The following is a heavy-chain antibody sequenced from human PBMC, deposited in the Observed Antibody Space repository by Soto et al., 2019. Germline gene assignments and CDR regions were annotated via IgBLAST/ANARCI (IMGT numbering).Heavy chain of an antibody. J-gene: IGHJ3*02. CDR2: IIPIFGTA. Sequence: SVKVSCKASGGTFSSYAISWVRQAPGQGLEWMGGIIPIFGTANYAQKFQGRVTITADESTSTAYMELSSLRSEDTAVYYCAKDDRRTRTDSSGWYMSAFDIWGQGTMVTVSS. D-gene: IGHD6-19*01. V-gene: IGHV1-69*13. CDR3: AKDDRRTRTDSSGWYMSAFDI. CDR1: GGTFSSYA.